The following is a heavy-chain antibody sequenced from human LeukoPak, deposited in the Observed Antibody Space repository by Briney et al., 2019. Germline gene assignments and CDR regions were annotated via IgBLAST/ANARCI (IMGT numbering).Heavy chain of an antibody. CDR2: INHRGST. D-gene: IGHD4-11*01. CDR3: ARGRRRATTRYYFDY. J-gene: IGHJ4*02. Sequence: SETLSLTCAVYGESFSGYYWSWIRQPPGKGLEWIGEINHRGSTNYNPPLKSRVTISVDTSKNQFSLKLSSVTAADTAVYYCARGRRRATTRYYFDYWGQGTLVTVSS. CDR1: GESFSGYY. V-gene: IGHV4-34*01.